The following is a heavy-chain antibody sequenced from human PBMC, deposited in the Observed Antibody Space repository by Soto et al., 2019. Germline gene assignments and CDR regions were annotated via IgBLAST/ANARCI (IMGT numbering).Heavy chain of an antibody. J-gene: IGHJ4*02. CDR3: ARGVTLFDY. V-gene: IGHV4-34*01. CDR1: GGSFSGYY. D-gene: IGHD2-21*02. CDR2: INHSGST. Sequence: SETLSLTCAVYGGSFSGYYWSWIRQPPGKGLEWIGEINHSGSTNYNPSLKSRVTISVDTSKNQFSLKLSSVTAADTAVYYCARGVTLFDYWGQGTLVTVSS.